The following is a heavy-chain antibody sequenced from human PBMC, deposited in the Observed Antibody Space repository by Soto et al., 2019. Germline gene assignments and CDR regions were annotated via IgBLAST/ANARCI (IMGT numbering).Heavy chain of an antibody. CDR2: IYYSGST. D-gene: IGHD3-10*01. V-gene: IGHV4-31*03. J-gene: IGHJ6*02. CDR3: ARGGPLITMVRGVIRDYYGMDV. Sequence: SETLSLTCTVSGGSISSGGYYWSWIRQHPGKGLEWIGYIYYSGSTYYNPSLKSRVTISVDTSKNQFSLKLSSVTAADTAVYYCARGGPLITMVRGVIRDYYGMDVWGQGTTVTVSS. CDR1: GGSISSGGYY.